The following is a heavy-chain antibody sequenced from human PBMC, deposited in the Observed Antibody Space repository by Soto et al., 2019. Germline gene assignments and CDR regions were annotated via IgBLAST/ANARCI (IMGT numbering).Heavy chain of an antibody. V-gene: IGHV1-69*13. Sequence: ASVKVSCKASGGTFSSYAISWVRQAPGQGLEWMGGIIPIFGTANYAQKFQGRVTITADESTSTAYMELSSLRSEDTAVSYCARGLATNYYYYGMDVWGQGTTVTVSS. D-gene: IGHD2-21*01. CDR1: GGTFSSYA. CDR3: ARGLATNYYYYGMDV. CDR2: IIPIFGTA. J-gene: IGHJ6*02.